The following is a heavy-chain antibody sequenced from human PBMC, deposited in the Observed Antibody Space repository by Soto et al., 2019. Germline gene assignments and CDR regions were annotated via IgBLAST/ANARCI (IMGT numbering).Heavy chain of an antibody. D-gene: IGHD3-16*01. CDR1: GYSFTTYW. J-gene: IGHJ6*02. Sequence: PGESLKISCKGSGYSFTTYWINWVRQMPGKGLEWVGRIDPNDSYTSYSPSFQGHVTISADKSIKTAYLQWSSLKASDTAMYYCARRAHMSRRGETFSYYYYGMDVWGQGTTVTVSS. CDR2: IDPNDSYT. CDR3: ARRAHMSRRGETFSYYYYGMDV. V-gene: IGHV5-10-1*01.